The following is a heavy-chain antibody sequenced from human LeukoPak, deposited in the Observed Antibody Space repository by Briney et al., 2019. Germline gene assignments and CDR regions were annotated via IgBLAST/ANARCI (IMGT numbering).Heavy chain of an antibody. CDR3: ARGRGYSYGYLAI. CDR1: GGSFSGYY. CDR2: INHSGST. D-gene: IGHD5-18*01. Sequence: SETLSLTCAVYGGSFSGYYCSWIRQPPGKGLEWIGEINHSGSTNYNPSLKSRVTISVDTSKNQFSLKLSSVTAADTAVYYCARGRGYSYGYLAIWGQGTMVTVSS. V-gene: IGHV4-34*01. J-gene: IGHJ3*02.